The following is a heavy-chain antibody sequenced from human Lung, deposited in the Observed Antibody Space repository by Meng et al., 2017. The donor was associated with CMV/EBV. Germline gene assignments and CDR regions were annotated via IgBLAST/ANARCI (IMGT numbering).Heavy chain of an antibody. D-gene: IGHD3-10*01. V-gene: IGHV1-69*05. Sequence: KASEGTFSRYAIGWVRQAPGQGLEWMGEIIPIFGTANYAQKFQGRVTITTDESTSTAYMELSSLRSEDTAVYCCATYYYGSGSHGGDWGQGTLVTVSS. CDR3: ATYYYGSGSHGGD. CDR1: EGTFSRYA. CDR2: IIPIFGTA. J-gene: IGHJ4*02.